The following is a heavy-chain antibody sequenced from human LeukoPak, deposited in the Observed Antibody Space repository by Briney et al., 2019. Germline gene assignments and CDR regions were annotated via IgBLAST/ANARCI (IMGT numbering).Heavy chain of an antibody. Sequence: PGGSLRLSCAASGFTFSSYAMSWVRQAPGKGLEWVSGISWNSGSIGYADSVKGRFTISRDNAKNSLYLQMNSLRAEDTALYYCAKDIGLVGAVFDYWGQGTLVTVSS. J-gene: IGHJ4*02. CDR1: GFTFSSYA. CDR2: ISWNSGSI. D-gene: IGHD1-26*01. V-gene: IGHV3-9*01. CDR3: AKDIGLVGAVFDY.